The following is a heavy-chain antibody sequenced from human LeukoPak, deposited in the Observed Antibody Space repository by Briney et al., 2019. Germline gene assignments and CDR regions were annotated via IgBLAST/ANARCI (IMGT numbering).Heavy chain of an antibody. J-gene: IGHJ4*02. D-gene: IGHD2-2*01. Sequence: GGSLRLSCAASGFTFSSYEMNWVRQAPGKGLEWVSYISSSGSTIYYADSVKGRFTISRGNAKNSLYLQMNSLRAEDTAVYYCASLYCSSTSCYAYGYWGQGTLVTVSS. CDR2: ISSSGSTI. V-gene: IGHV3-48*03. CDR1: GFTFSSYE. CDR3: ASLYCSSTSCYAYGY.